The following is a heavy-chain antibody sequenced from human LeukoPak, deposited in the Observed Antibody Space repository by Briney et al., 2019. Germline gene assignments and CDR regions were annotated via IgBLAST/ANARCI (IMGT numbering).Heavy chain of an antibody. CDR2: VYDGGST. D-gene: IGHD6-6*01. Sequence: GGSLRLSCAASGFTFSNYAMSWVRQAPGKGLEWVSVVYDGGSTAYADSVRGRFTISRDNSKSTLFLQMNSLRAEDTAVYFCARGYSSSRDYWGQGILVTVSS. CDR1: GFTFSNYA. V-gene: IGHV3-53*01. J-gene: IGHJ4*02. CDR3: ARGYSSSRDY.